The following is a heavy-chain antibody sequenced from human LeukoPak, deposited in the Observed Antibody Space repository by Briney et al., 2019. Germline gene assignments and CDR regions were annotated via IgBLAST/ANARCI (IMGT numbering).Heavy chain of an antibody. V-gene: IGHV4-34*01. CDR3: ARDQFRYYYDSTNAFDI. J-gene: IGHJ3*02. CDR2: INHSGST. Sequence: PSETLSLTCAVYGGSFSGYYWSWIRQPPGKGLEWIGEINHSGSTNYNPSLKSRVTISVDTSKNQFSLKLSSVTAADTAVYYCARDQFRYYYDSTNAFDIWGQGTMVTVSS. CDR1: GGSFSGYY. D-gene: IGHD3-22*01.